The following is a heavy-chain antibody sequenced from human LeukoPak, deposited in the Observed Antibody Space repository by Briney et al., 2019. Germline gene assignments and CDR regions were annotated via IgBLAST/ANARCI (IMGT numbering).Heavy chain of an antibody. D-gene: IGHD1-26*01. CDR3: ATEWEVPLFYGVDV. CDR2: IKSKADGATT. J-gene: IGHJ6*02. V-gene: IGHV3-15*01. Sequence: PGGSLRLSCAASGFTFSNAWMTWVRQSAGRGLEWVGRIKSKADGATTHYGAPVEGRFTISRDDSTHMLFLQMNSLKSDDAGVYYCATEWEVPLFYGVDVWGQGTTVTVSS. CDR1: GFTFSNAW.